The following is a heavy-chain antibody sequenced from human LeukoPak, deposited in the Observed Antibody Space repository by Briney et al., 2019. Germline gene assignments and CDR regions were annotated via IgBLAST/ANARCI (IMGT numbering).Heavy chain of an antibody. CDR2: IIPIFNTA. D-gene: IGHD2-2*01. J-gene: IGHJ4*02. CDR1: GGNFSSYA. CDR3: ARVPYCSSTSCPPDY. Sequence: GASVKVSCKASGGNFSSYAISWVRQAPGQGLEWMGGIIPIFNTANYAQKFQGRVTITADESTSTAYMELSSLRSEDTAVYYCARVPYCSSTSCPPDYWGQGTLVTVSS. V-gene: IGHV1-69*13.